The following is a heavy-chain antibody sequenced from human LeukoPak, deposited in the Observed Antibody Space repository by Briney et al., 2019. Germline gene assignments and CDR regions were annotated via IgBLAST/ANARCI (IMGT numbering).Heavy chain of an antibody. CDR1: GCDFSNYD. CDR2: ISRGGNYI. D-gene: IGHD5-24*01. J-gene: IGHJ4*02. CDR3: ARIGPGTDVYNSFDY. V-gene: IGHV3-21*01. Sequence: PGGSLRLSCAASGCDFSNYDMTWVRQAPGKGLEYVSSISRGGNYIYSADSVRGRFSISRNNAENSLFLQMNGLRGEDTAVYYCARIGPGTDVYNSFDYWGQGTLVAVSS.